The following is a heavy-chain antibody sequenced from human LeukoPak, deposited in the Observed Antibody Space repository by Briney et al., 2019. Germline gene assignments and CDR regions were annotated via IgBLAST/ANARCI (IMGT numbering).Heavy chain of an antibody. D-gene: IGHD6-13*01. Sequence: GGSLRLSCAASGFTFSSYGMHWVRQAPGKGLEWVAFIRYDGSNKYYADSVKGRFTISRDNSKNTLYLQMNSLRAEDTAVYYCANLKTNSRSVDYWGQGTLVTVSS. CDR1: GFTFSSYG. CDR3: ANLKTNSRSVDY. CDR2: IRYDGSNK. V-gene: IGHV3-30*02. J-gene: IGHJ4*02.